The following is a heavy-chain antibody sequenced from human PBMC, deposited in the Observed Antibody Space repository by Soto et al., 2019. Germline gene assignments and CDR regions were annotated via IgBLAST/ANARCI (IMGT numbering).Heavy chain of an antibody. D-gene: IGHD2-2*01. Sequence: SQILSLSSSVFCVKMCDGGYSGSCIRKSPGKGLEWLGYISHLETTYYKPSFKSRLSLSIDRTRNQFSLSLSSITAADKAVYACARGGCYASLAFWGQGIQVTVSS. J-gene: IGHJ4*02. V-gene: IGHV4-30-2*06. CDR1: CVKMCDGGYS. CDR2: ISHLETT. CDR3: ARGGCYASLAF.